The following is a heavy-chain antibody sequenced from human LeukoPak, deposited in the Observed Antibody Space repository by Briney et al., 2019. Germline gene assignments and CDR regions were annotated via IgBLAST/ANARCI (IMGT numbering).Heavy chain of an antibody. CDR1: GGSISSGGYY. CDR3: ATHDKYCSSTSCSDAFDI. Sequence: SETLSLTCTVSGGSISSGGYYWSRIRQPPGKGLEWIGYIYHSGSTYYNPSLKSRVTISVDRSKNQFSLKLSSVTAADTAVYYCATHDKYCSSTSCSDAFDIWGQGTMVTVSS. CDR2: IYHSGST. D-gene: IGHD2-2*01. J-gene: IGHJ3*02. V-gene: IGHV4-30-2*01.